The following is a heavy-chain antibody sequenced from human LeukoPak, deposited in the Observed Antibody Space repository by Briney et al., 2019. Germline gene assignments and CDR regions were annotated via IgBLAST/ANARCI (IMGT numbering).Heavy chain of an antibody. J-gene: IGHJ4*02. Sequence: ASVKVSCKASGYTFTGYYMHWVRRAPGQGLEWMGWINPNSGGTNYAQKFQGRVTMTRDTSISTAYMELSRLRSDDTAVYYCARDRGGRYCSGGSCYSAGDKGGIDYWGQGTLVTVSS. D-gene: IGHD2-15*01. CDR2: INPNSGGT. CDR1: GYTFTGYY. V-gene: IGHV1-2*02. CDR3: ARDRGGRYCSGGSCYSAGDKGGIDY.